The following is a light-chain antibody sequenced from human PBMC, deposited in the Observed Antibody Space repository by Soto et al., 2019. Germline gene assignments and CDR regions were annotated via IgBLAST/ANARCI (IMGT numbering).Light chain of an antibody. V-gene: IGLV1-40*01. CDR3: QSYDSSLYV. J-gene: IGLJ1*01. CDR1: RSNIGAGYD. CDR2: RNN. Sequence: QSALPQPPSVSGAPGQRVTISCTGSRSNIGAGYDVHWYQQLPGTAPKLLIYRNNNRPSGVPDRFSGSRSGTSASLAITGLQAEDEADYYCQSYDSSLYVFGTGTKAPS.